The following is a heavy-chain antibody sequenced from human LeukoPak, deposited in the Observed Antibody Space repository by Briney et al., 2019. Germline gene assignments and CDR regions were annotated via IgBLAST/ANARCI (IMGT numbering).Heavy chain of an antibody. D-gene: IGHD3-10*01. J-gene: IGHJ6*02. Sequence: ASVKVSCKASGYTFTSYGITWVRQAPGQGLEWMGWINANNGNTNYAQNLQGRVTMTRNTSISTAYMELSSLRSEDTAVYYCARGVTMVRGVLYYYYGMDVWGQGTTVTVSS. V-gene: IGHV1-8*02. CDR3: ARGVTMVRGVLYYYYGMDV. CDR2: INANNGNT. CDR1: GYTFTSYG.